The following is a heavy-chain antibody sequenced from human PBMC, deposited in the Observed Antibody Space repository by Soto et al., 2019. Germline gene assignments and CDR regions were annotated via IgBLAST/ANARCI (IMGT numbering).Heavy chain of an antibody. CDR1: GGSISSYY. CDR3: ARVTGYSSGWYLDY. J-gene: IGHJ4*02. Sequence: PSETLSLTCTVSGGSISSYYWSWIRQPPGKGLEWIGYIYYSGSTNYNPSLKSRVTISVDTSKNQFSLKLSSVTAADTAVYYCARVTGYSSGWYLDYWGQGTLVTVSS. D-gene: IGHD6-19*01. V-gene: IGHV4-59*01. CDR2: IYYSGST.